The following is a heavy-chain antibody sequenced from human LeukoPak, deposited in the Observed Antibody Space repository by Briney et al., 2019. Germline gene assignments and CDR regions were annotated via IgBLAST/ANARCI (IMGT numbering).Heavy chain of an antibody. CDR2: IDHSGST. Sequence: SETLSLTCGVYGGSFSGYYWSWIRQPPGKGLEWIGEIDHSGSTNYNPSLKSRVTISVDTSKNQFSLKLSSVTAADTAVYYCARLGWYNSVSDYWGQGTLVTASS. D-gene: IGHD6-19*01. J-gene: IGHJ4*02. V-gene: IGHV4-34*01. CDR3: ARLGWYNSVSDY. CDR1: GGSFSGYY.